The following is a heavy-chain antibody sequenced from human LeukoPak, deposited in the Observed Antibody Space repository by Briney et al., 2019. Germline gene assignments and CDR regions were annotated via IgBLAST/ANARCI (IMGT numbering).Heavy chain of an antibody. Sequence: GGSLRLSCIGSGFIFGDHAMSWVRQAPGEGLEWVGFIRSKAYRATTEYAASVKGRFTISRDDSASIAYLQMNSLRTEDTAVYYCARGPIQLWIHNAMDVWGQGTTVTVSS. CDR3: ARGPIQLWIHNAMDV. V-gene: IGHV3-49*04. CDR2: IRSKAYRATT. D-gene: IGHD5-24*01. J-gene: IGHJ6*02. CDR1: GFIFGDHA.